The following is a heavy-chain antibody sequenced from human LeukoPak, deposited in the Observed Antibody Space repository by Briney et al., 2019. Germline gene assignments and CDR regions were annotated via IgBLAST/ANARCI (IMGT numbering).Heavy chain of an antibody. V-gene: IGHV3-23*01. D-gene: IGHD2-15*01. J-gene: IGHJ4*02. CDR3: AKDRGRTWVQVAN. CDR1: GFTFTSDA. CDR2: ISGGGGGT. Sequence: GEPLRLSCIGTGFTFTSDAMGWVRQAPGKGLEWVSGISGGGGGTFYADSVKGRFTISRDDSKNTLYLQMNSLRVEDTAIYYCAKDRGRTWVQVANWGQGTLVTVSS.